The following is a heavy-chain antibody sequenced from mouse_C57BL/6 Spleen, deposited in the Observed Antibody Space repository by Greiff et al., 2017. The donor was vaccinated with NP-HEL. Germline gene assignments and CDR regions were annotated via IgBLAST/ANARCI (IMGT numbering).Heavy chain of an antibody. V-gene: IGHV1-69*01. D-gene: IGHD1-1*02. CDR1: GYTFTSYW. Sequence: VQLQQPGAELVMPGASVKLSCKASGYTFTSYWMHWVKQRPGQGLEWIGEIDPSDSYTNYNQKFKGKSTLTVDKSSSTAYMQLSSLTSEDSAVYYCASHYGSFAYWGQGTLVTVSA. CDR3: ASHYGSFAY. J-gene: IGHJ3*01. CDR2: IDPSDSYT.